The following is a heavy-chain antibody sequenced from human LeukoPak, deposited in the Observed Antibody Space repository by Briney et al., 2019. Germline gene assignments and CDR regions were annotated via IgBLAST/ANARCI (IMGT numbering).Heavy chain of an antibody. CDR1: GGSVSSGDYY. V-gene: IGHV4-30-4*01. J-gene: IGHJ4*02. CDR3: ARAAQNWNNAPYFDF. CDR2: IYYSGTT. D-gene: IGHD1-1*01. Sequence: PSQTLSLTCTASGGSVSSGDYYWSWIRQHPGKGLEWIGYIYYSGTTYYNPSLKSRLTISLDTSKNQFSLKLTSVTAADTAVYYCARAAQNWNNAPYFDFWGQETLVTVSS.